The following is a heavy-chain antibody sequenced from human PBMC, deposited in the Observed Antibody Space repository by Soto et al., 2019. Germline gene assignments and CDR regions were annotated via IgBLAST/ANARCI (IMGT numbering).Heavy chain of an antibody. Sequence: QVHLVQSGAEVKKPGASVKVSCKASSYTFTYTAINWVRQAPGQGLEWMGWIGANSGSTNYAQNFQGRVTLTTDTSSNTSYMELRSLRSDDAAIYYCATSSPWGFGQYVDAFDLWGQGTLVTVSS. CDR1: SYTFTYTA. CDR3: ATSSPWGFGQYVDAFDL. J-gene: IGHJ3*01. D-gene: IGHD6-6*01. V-gene: IGHV1-18*01. CDR2: IGANSGST.